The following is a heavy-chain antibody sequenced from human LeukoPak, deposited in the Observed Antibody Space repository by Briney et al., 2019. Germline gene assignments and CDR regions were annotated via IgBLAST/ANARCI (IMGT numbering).Heavy chain of an antibody. D-gene: IGHD3-3*01. V-gene: IGHV4-59*08. J-gene: IGHJ5*02. Sequence: PSETLCITCTDSGGSISSYYWSWIRKSPAHALHWIGHIYYSGSTNYNPSLKSRVTISVDTSKNQFSLKLSSVTAADTAVYYCARHMNDFWSGYSRFDPWGQGTLVTVSS. CDR2: IYYSGST. CDR1: GGSISSYY. CDR3: ARHMNDFWSGYSRFDP.